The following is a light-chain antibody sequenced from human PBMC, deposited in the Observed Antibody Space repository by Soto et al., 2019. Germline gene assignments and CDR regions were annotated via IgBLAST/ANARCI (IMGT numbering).Light chain of an antibody. Sequence: QSVLTQSASVSGSPGQSITISCTGTSSDVGGYNYVSWYQQHPGKAPKLIIYDVSNRPSGVSTSFSGSKSGNTASLTISGPQGEDEADYSCSLYTSTNSWVFGGGTKLTVL. J-gene: IGLJ3*02. V-gene: IGLV2-14*01. CDR2: DVS. CDR1: SSDVGGYNY. CDR3: SLYTSTNSWV.